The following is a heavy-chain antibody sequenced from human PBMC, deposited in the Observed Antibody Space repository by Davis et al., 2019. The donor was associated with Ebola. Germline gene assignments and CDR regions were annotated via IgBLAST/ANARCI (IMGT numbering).Heavy chain of an antibody. Sequence: GESLKISCAASGFTFSSYSMNWVRQAPGKGLEWVSSISSSSSYIYSADSVKGRFTISRDNAKNSLYLQMNSLRAEDTAVFYCAREGTGYYLDYWGQGTLVTVSS. V-gene: IGHV3-21*01. CDR3: AREGTGYYLDY. CDR1: GFTFSSYS. J-gene: IGHJ4*02. CDR2: ISSSSSYI. D-gene: IGHD1-14*01.